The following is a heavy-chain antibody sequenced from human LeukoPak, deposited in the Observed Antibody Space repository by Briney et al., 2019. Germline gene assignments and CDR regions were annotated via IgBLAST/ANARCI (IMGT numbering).Heavy chain of an antibody. D-gene: IGHD5-12*01. CDR1: GFTFSSYA. J-gene: IGHJ5*02. Sequence: GGSLRLSCAASGFTFSSYAMRWVRQAPGKGLEWVSATSGGGVSTFYADSVRGRFTISRDNSKNTLYLQMNSLSAEDTAVYYCANEWHHWGQGTLVTVSS. CDR2: TSGGGVST. V-gene: IGHV3-23*01. CDR3: ANEWHH.